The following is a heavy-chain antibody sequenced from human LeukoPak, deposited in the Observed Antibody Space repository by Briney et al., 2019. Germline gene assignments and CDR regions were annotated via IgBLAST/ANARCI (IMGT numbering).Heavy chain of an antibody. D-gene: IGHD2-21*01. CDR2: ISYGGST. J-gene: IGHJ4*02. V-gene: IGHV4-34*01. CDR1: GGSFSGYY. CDR3: ARQALWFFDH. Sequence: PSETLSLTCAVYGGSFSGYYWSWIGQPPGRGLEWIGSISYGGSTYYSPSLESRVTISVDTSKNQFSLNLSSVTAADTAVYHCARQALWFFDHWGQGTLVTVSS.